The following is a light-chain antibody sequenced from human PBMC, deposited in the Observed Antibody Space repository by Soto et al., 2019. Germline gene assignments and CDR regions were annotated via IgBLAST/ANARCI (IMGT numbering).Light chain of an antibody. V-gene: IGLV1-40*01. Sequence: QSVLTQPPSVSGAPGQRVTISCTGSSSNIGAGYDVHWYQQLPGTAPKLLIYGNSNRPSGVPDRFSGSKSGTSASLAITGLQAGDEADYYCQSYDSSLSAVVLGGGTKLTVL. J-gene: IGLJ2*01. CDR2: GNS. CDR3: QSYDSSLSAVV. CDR1: SSNIGAGYD.